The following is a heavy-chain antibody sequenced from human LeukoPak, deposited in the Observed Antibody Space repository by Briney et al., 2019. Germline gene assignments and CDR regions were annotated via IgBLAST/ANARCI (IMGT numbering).Heavy chain of an antibody. J-gene: IGHJ5*02. CDR3: APQQYYYGSGSWSWFDP. CDR2: ISSSGSTI. CDR1: GFTFSSYE. V-gene: IGHV3-48*03. Sequence: GGSLRLSCAASGFTFSSYEMNWVRQAPGKGLEWVSYISSSGSTIYYADSVKGRFTISRDNAKNSLYLQMNSLRAEDTAVYYCAPQQYYYGSGSWSWFDPWGRGTLVTVSS. D-gene: IGHD3-10*01.